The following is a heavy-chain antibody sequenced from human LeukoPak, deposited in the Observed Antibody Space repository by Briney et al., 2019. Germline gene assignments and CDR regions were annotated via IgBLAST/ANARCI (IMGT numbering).Heavy chain of an antibody. CDR2: IYTSGST. J-gene: IGHJ5*02. CDR3: ARDIVVVPAYWFDP. D-gene: IGHD2-2*01. CDR1: GGSISSGDYY. V-gene: IGHV4-61*02. Sequence: PSETLSLTCTVSGGSISSGDYYWSWIRQPAGKGLEWIGRIYTSGSTNYNPSLKSRVTISVDTSKNRFSLKLSSVTAADTVVYYCARDIVVVPAYWFDPWGQGTLVTVSS.